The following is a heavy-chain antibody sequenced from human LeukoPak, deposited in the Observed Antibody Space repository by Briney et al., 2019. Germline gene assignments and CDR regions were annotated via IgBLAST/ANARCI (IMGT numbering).Heavy chain of an antibody. D-gene: IGHD6-19*01. V-gene: IGHV1-18*01. CDR3: ATSSGWYYFDY. CDR1: GYTFTSYG. J-gene: IGHJ4*02. CDR2: ISAYNGNT. Sequence: ASVKVSCKASGYTFTSYGISWVRQAPGQGLEWMGWISAYNGNTNYAQKLRGRVTMTEDTSTDTAYMELSSLRSEDTAVYYCATSSGWYYFDYWGQGTLVTVSS.